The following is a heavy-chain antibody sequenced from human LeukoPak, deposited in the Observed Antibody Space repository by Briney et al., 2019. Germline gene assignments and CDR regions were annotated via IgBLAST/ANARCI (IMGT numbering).Heavy chain of an antibody. V-gene: IGHV3-30*04. Sequence: PGKSLRLSCAGSAFTLSSHSMHWVRQAPGKGLVWVAAISYDGRTTYYADSVKGRFTISKDTSKSTLYLEMDSLRPEDTAIYYCTRDGIVGARSFDSWGQGILVTVSS. CDR1: AFTLSSHS. J-gene: IGHJ4*02. CDR3: TRDGIVGARSFDS. D-gene: IGHD1-26*01. CDR2: ISYDGRTT.